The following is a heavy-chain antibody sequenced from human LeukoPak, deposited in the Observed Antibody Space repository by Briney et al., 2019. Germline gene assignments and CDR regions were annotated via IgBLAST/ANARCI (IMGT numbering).Heavy chain of an antibody. V-gene: IGHV3-23*01. J-gene: IGHJ4*02. Sequence: GGSLRLSCAASGFTFSNYAMNWVRQAPGKGLEWVSAISAGADTTLYADSVKGRFTISRDNSRNTLYLQMNSLRAEDTAIYHCARWIYYFGSWGQGTLVTVSS. CDR1: GFTFSNYA. CDR2: ISAGADTT. D-gene: IGHD5-12*01. CDR3: ARWIYYFGS.